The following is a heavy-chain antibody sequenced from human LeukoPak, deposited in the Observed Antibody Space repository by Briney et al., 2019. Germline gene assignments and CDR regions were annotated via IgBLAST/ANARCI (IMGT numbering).Heavy chain of an antibody. CDR2: ISSNGGST. J-gene: IGHJ6*03. Sequence: PGGSLRLSCAASGFTFSNYAMHWVRQAPGKGLEYVSAISSNGGSTYYAKSVKGRFTISRDDSKNTLYLQMGSLRAEDMAVYYCAKDSIVYYYYYMDVWGKGTTVTVSS. CDR3: AKDSIVYYYYYMDV. V-gene: IGHV3-64*01. CDR1: GFTFSNYA. D-gene: IGHD3-16*02.